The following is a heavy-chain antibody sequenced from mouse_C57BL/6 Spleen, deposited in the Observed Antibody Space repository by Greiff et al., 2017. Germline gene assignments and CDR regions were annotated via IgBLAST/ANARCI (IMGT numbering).Heavy chain of an antibody. CDR3: ARGSTTVVPYYAMDY. V-gene: IGHV1-69*01. CDR1: GYTFTSYW. J-gene: IGHJ4*01. D-gene: IGHD1-1*01. Sequence: QVQLQQPGAELVMPGASVKLSCKASGYTFTSYWMHWVKQRPGQGLEWIGEIDPSASYTNYNQKFKGKSTLTVDKSSSTAYMQLSSLTSEDSAVYYCARGSTTVVPYYAMDYWGQGTSVTVSS. CDR2: IDPSASYT.